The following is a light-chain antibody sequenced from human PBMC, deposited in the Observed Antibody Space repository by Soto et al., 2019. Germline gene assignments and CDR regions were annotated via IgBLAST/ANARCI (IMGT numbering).Light chain of an antibody. J-gene: IGKJ2*01. CDR2: KVS. Sequence: DVVMTQSPLSLPVTLGQPASISCRSSQSLLYSDGNTHLNWFHQRPGQSPRRLIYKVSNRDSGVRGRLSGSGSGNGFTQKISWVEAEDVGVYSCMKVPHWPPYTFRQGTKLQIK. CDR3: MKVPHWPPYT. V-gene: IGKV2-30*01. CDR1: QSLLYSDGNTH.